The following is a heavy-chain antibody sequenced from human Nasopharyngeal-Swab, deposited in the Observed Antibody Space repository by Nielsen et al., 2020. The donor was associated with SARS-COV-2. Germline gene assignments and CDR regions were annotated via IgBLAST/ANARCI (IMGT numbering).Heavy chain of an antibody. CDR1: GFTFSSYA. CDR2: ISYDGSNK. V-gene: IGHV3-30-3*01. D-gene: IGHD3-22*01. Sequence: GESLKISCAASGFTFSSYAMHWVRQAPGKGLEWVAVISYDGSNKYYADSVKGRFTISRDNSKNTLYLQMNSLRAEDTAVYYCARAMYYYDSSGYRNYWGQGTLVTVSS. J-gene: IGHJ4*02. CDR3: ARAMYYYDSSGYRNY.